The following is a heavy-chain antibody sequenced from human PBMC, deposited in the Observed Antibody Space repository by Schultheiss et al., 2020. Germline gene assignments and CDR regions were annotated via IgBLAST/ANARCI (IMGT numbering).Heavy chain of an antibody. J-gene: IGHJ4*02. CDR2: IKSKTDGGTT. D-gene: IGHD1-7*01. V-gene: IGHV3-15*01. Sequence: GESLKISCAASGFTFSNAWMSWVRQAPGKGLEWVGRIKSKTDGGTTDYAAPVKGRFTISRDNAKNTLYLQMNSLRAEDTAVYYCAREGLELYADDYWGQGTLVTVSA. CDR1: GFTFSNAW. CDR3: AREGLELYADDY.